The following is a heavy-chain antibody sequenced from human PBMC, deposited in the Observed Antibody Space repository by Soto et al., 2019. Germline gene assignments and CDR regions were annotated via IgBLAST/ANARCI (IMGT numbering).Heavy chain of an antibody. Sequence: LSLTCTVSGGSISSYYLSWIRDPPVKGLGGSGYIYYSGSTNYNPSLKSRVTISVDTSKNQFSLKLSSVTAADTAVYYCARVRDYYGSGSYMYYYYGMDVWGQGTTVTVSS. CDR1: GGSISSYY. V-gene: IGHV4-59*01. CDR2: IYYSGST. D-gene: IGHD3-10*01. J-gene: IGHJ6*02. CDR3: ARVRDYYGSGSYMYYYYGMDV.